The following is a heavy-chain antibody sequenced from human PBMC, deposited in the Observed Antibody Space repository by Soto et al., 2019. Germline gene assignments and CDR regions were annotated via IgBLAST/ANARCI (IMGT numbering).Heavy chain of an antibody. CDR1: GFTVGNNY. V-gene: IGHV3-53*01. J-gene: IGHJ4*02. D-gene: IGHD3-10*01. CDR3: AKDGRGSGSHYNSFGY. Sequence: EVQLVESGGGLIQPGGSLKLSCAASGFTVGNNYMSWVRQAPGKGLEWVSLIYSTGTTKYADSVKGRFTVSRDNAKSTLYLQMNSLRADDTAVYYCAKDGRGSGSHYNSFGYWGQGTLVTVSS. CDR2: IYSTGTT.